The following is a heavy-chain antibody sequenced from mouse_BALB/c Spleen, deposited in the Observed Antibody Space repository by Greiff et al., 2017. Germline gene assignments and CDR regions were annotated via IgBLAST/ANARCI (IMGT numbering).Heavy chain of an antibody. D-gene: IGHD2-4*01. CDR2: ISSGSSTI. CDR1: GFTFSSFG. Sequence: EVHLVESGGGLVQPGGSRTLSCAASGFTFSSFGMHWVRQAPEKGLEWVAYISSGSSTIYYADTVKGRFTISRDNPKNTLFLQMTSLRSEDTAMYYCASGRDYDCPYAMDYWGQGTSVTVSS. CDR3: ASGRDYDCPYAMDY. J-gene: IGHJ4*01. V-gene: IGHV5-17*02.